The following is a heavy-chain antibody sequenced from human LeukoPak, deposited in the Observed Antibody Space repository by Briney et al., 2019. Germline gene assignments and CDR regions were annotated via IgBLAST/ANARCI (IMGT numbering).Heavy chain of an antibody. CDR3: ARLGPHLDY. Sequence: HPSETLSLTCAVSGGSISSGGYSWSWIRQPPGKGLEWTGSISHSGPTYYNPSLKSRVTISIDRSKNRFSLKLTSVTAADTAVYYCARLGPHLDYWGQGALVTVSS. D-gene: IGHD7-27*01. J-gene: IGHJ4*02. CDR2: ISHSGPT. V-gene: IGHV4-30-2*01. CDR1: GGSISSGGYS.